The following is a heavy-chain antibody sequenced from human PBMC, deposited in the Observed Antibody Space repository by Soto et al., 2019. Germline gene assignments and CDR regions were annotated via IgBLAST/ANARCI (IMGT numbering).Heavy chain of an antibody. CDR1: GGSISSFY. Sequence: QVQLQESGPGLVKPSETLSLTCTVSGGSISSFYWSWIRQPPGKGLEWIGYIYYSGSTNYNPSLKSQVTISVDTSKNQFSLKLSSVTAADTAVYYCARDIAAAGFDYWGQGTLVTVSS. CDR2: IYYSGST. J-gene: IGHJ4*02. CDR3: ARDIAAAGFDY. V-gene: IGHV4-59*01. D-gene: IGHD6-13*01.